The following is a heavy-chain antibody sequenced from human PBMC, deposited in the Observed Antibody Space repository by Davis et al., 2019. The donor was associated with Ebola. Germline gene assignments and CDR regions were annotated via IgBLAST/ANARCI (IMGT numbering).Heavy chain of an antibody. CDR3: ATTLVGATTEFDY. CDR2: INSDGSST. Sequence: GESLKISCAASGFTFSSYWMHWVRQAPGKGLVWVSRINSDGSSTSYADSVKGRFTISRDNAKNTLYLQMNSLRAEDTAVYYCATTLVGATTEFDYWGQGTLVTVSS. V-gene: IGHV3-74*01. D-gene: IGHD1-26*01. CDR1: GFTFSSYW. J-gene: IGHJ4*02.